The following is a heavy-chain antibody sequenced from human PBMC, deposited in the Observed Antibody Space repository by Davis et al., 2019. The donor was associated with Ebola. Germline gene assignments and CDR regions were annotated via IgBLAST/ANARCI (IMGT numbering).Heavy chain of an antibody. V-gene: IGHV1-18*01. Sequence: ASVKVSCKASCYTFTSYGISWLRQPPGQGLEWMGWISAYNGNTNYAPNLQGRVTMTTDTSTSKAYMELTSLRSDDTAVYYWARRGVMITFGGVIANWFDPWGQGTLVTVSS. CDR2: ISAYNGNT. J-gene: IGHJ5*02. CDR1: CYTFTSYG. D-gene: IGHD3-16*02. CDR3: ARRGVMITFGGVIANWFDP.